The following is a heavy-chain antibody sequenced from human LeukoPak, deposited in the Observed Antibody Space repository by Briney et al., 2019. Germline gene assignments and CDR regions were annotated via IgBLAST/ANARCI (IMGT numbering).Heavy chain of an antibody. D-gene: IGHD5-18*01. CDR2: IYYSGST. CDR1: GGSISSSSYY. Sequence: PSETLSLTCIVSGGSISSSSYYWGWIRQPPGKGLEWIGSIYYSGSTYYNPSLKSRFTISVDTSNNQFSLKLSSVTAADTAVYYCARTTEGGYTYGYFYYYYIDVWGKGTTVTISS. V-gene: IGHV4-39*07. CDR3: ARTTEGGYTYGYFYYYYIDV. J-gene: IGHJ6*03.